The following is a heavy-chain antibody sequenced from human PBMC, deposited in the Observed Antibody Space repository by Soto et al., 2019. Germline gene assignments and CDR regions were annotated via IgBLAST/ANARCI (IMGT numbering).Heavy chain of an antibody. CDR1: GYSFTSYW. D-gene: IGHD2-2*02. V-gene: IGHV5-51*01. J-gene: IGHJ6*02. CDR2: IYPGDSDT. CDR3: ARQSRCSSTSCYTDGMDV. Sequence: ESLKISCKGSGYSFTSYWIGWVRQMPGKGLEWMGIIYPGDSDTRYSPSFQGQVTISADKSISTAYLQWSSLKASDTAMYYCARQSRCSSTSCYTDGMDVWGQGTTVTVSS.